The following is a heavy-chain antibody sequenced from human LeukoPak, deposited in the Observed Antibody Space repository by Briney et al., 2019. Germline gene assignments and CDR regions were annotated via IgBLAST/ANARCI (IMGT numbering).Heavy chain of an antibody. CDR1: GFTFSSYS. J-gene: IGHJ4*02. CDR2: ISSSRYYI. D-gene: IGHD6-19*01. CDR3: ARSASRGGWYDVFDY. V-gene: IGHV3-21*01. Sequence: GGSLRLSCAASGFTFSSYSMNCVRQAPGKGLEWFLSISSSRYYIYYKDSVKARFTIQGDNAKNSLYARMHRVSAEDTAVYYCARSASRGGWYDVFDYWGQGTLVTVSS.